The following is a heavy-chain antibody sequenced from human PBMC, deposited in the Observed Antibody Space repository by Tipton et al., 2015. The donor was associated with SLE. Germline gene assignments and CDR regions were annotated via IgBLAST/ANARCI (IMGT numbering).Heavy chain of an antibody. Sequence: TLSLTCAVSGGSISSGGYSWSWIRQPPGEGLEWVGFIYHSGSTYYNPSLKSRVSISVDRSKNHLTLMMTSVTAADTAVYFCARTPGSGWQYYFDYWGQGTLVTVSS. CDR1: GGSISSGGYS. V-gene: IGHV4-30-2*02. CDR2: IYHSGST. CDR3: ARTPGSGWQYYFDY. J-gene: IGHJ4*02. D-gene: IGHD6-19*01.